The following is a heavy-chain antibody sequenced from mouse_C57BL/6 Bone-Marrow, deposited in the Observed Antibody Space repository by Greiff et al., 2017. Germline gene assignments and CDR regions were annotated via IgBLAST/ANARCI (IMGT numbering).Heavy chain of an antibody. Sequence: VQLQQPGAALVMPGASVKLSCKASGYTFTSYWMHWVQQRPGPGLEWIGEIDPSDSYTNYNQKFKGKSTLTVDNSSSTAYMQLSSLTYEDSAVYYCARGYYGGYAMDYWGQGTSVTVSS. CDR3: ARGYYGGYAMDY. D-gene: IGHD1-1*01. J-gene: IGHJ4*01. V-gene: IGHV1-69*01. CDR2: IDPSDSYT. CDR1: GYTFTSYW.